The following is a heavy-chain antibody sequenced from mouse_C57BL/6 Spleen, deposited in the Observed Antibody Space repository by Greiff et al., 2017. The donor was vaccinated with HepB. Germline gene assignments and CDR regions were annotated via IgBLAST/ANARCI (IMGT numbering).Heavy chain of an antibody. CDR2: IYPGDGDT. Sequence: VQLQQSGPELVKPGASVKISCKASGYAFSSSWMNWVKQRPGKGLEWIGRIYPGDGDTNYNRKFKGKATLTADKSSSTAYMQLSSLTSEDSAVYFCARGEPYYFDYWGQGTTLAVSS. J-gene: IGHJ2*01. CDR3: ARGEPYYFDY. CDR1: GYAFSSSW. V-gene: IGHV1-82*01.